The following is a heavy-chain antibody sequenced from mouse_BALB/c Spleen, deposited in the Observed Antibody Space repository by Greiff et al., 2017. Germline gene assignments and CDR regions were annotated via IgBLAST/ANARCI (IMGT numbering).Heavy chain of an antibody. CDR1: GYSITSGYY. Sequence: EVKLVESGPGLVKPSQSLSLTCSVTGYSITSGYYWNWIRQFPGTLLEWMGYISYDGSNNYNPSLKNRISITRDTSKNQFFLKLNAVTTEDTATYYCARRYYAMDYWGQGTSVTVSS. CDR2: ISYDGSN. CDR3: ARRYYAMDY. V-gene: IGHV3-6*02. J-gene: IGHJ4*01.